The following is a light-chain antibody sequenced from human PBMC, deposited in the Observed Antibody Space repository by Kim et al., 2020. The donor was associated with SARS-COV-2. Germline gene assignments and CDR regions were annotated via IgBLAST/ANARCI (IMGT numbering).Light chain of an antibody. CDR3: QQSYSTPYT. CDR1: QRIGSY. J-gene: IGKJ2*01. CDR2: AAS. Sequence: DIQMTQSPSSLSASVGDRVTITCRASQRIGSYLNWYQQKPGKAPNLLIYAASILQSGVPSRFSGSGSGTDFTLTITSLQPEDFATYFCQQSYSTPYTFGQGTKLEIK. V-gene: IGKV1-39*01.